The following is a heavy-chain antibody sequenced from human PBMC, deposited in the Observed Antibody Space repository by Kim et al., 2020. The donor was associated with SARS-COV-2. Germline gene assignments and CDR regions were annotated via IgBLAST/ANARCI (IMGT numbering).Heavy chain of an antibody. V-gene: IGHV2-5*02. CDR1: GFSLSTSGVG. CDR2: IYWDDDK. Sequence: SGHTLVNPTQTLTLTCTFSGFSLSTSGVGVGWIRQPPGKALEWLALIYWDDDKRYSPSLKSRLTITKDTSKNQVVLTMTNMDPVDTATYYCAHSPVVVIATSCYFDYWGQGTLVTVSS. D-gene: IGHD2-21*01. CDR3: AHSPVVVIATSCYFDY. J-gene: IGHJ4*02.